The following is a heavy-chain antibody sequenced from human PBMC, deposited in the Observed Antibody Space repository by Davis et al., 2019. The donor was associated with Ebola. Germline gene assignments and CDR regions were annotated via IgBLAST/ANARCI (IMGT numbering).Heavy chain of an antibody. Sequence: AASVKVSCKASGYTFTRYGISWVRQAPGQGLEWMGWISAYNGNTNYAQNLQGRATMTTDTSTSPDYMEVRSLRYDDTAVYYCAKAVTMVLPSGWFDPWGQGTLVTVSS. D-gene: IGHD3-10*01. J-gene: IGHJ5*02. CDR3: AKAVTMVLPSGWFDP. CDR1: GYTFTRYG. CDR2: ISAYNGNT. V-gene: IGHV1-18*01.